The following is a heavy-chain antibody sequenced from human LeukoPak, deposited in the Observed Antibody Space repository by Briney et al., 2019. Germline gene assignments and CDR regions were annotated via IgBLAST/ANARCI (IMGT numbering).Heavy chain of an antibody. CDR1: GGSISKSSYY. V-gene: IGHV4-61*01. J-gene: IGHJ5*02. D-gene: IGHD1-20*01. CDR3: ARAGLTGRYNWFDP. CDR2: IYYSGST. Sequence: PSETLSLTCTVSGGSISKSSYYWSWIRQPPGKGLEWIGYIYYSGSTNYSPSLKSRVTISVDTSKNQFSLKLSSVTAADTAVYYCARAGLTGRYNWFDPWGQGTLVTVSS.